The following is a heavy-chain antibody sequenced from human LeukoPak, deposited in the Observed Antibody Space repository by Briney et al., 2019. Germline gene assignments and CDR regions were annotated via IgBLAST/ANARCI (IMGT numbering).Heavy chain of an antibody. CDR2: INPNSGGT. V-gene: IGHV1-2*04. D-gene: IGHD5-12*01. J-gene: IGHJ3*02. CDR1: GYTFTAYY. CDR3: ARSGYDPFDAFDI. Sequence: ASVKVSCKASGYTFTAYYMHWVRQAPGQGLEWMGWINPNSGGTNYAQKFQGWVTMTRDTSISTAYMELSRLRSDDTAVYYCARSGYDPFDAFDIWGQGTMVTVSS.